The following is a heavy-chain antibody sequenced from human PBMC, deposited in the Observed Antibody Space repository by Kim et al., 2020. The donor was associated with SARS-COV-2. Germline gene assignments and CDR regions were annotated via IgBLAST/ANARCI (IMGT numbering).Heavy chain of an antibody. D-gene: IGHD3-16*01. CDR3: ARQRAYDYVWGSIDY. J-gene: IGHJ4*02. CDR1: GGSISSYY. V-gene: IGHV4-59*08. CDR2: IHYSGST. Sequence: SETLSLTCTVSGGSISSYYWSWVRQPPGKGLEWIGYIHYSGSTNYNPSLKSRVTISVDTSKNQFSLKLSSVTAADTALYYCARQRAYDYVWGSIDYWGQG.